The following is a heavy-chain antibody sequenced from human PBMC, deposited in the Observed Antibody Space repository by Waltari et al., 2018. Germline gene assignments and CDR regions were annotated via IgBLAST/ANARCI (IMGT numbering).Heavy chain of an antibody. J-gene: IGHJ2*01. V-gene: IGHV3-53*01. CDR1: GFTVSSNY. CDR2: IYSGGST. Sequence: EVQLVESGGGLIQPGGSLRLSCAASGFTVSSNYMSWVRQPPGKGLEWVSVIYSGGSTYYADSVKGRFTISRDNSKNTLYLQMNSLRAEDTAVYYCARSSVEMATMRNWYFDLWGRGTLVTVSS. D-gene: IGHD5-12*01. CDR3: ARSSVEMATMRNWYFDL.